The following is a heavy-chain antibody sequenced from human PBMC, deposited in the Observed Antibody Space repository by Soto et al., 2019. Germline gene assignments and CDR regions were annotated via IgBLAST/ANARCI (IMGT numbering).Heavy chain of an antibody. CDR2: IKSKTDGGTT. CDR3: SSFTDTPMIEVDFLY. D-gene: IGHD3-22*01. Sequence: GGSLRLSCAASGFTFSNAWMNWVRQAPGKGLEWVGRIKSKTDGGTTDYAAPVKGRFAISRDDSKNMVYLQMNSLKTEDTGIYYCSSFTDTPMIEVDFLYWGHEPLITV. J-gene: IGHJ4*01. CDR1: GFTFSNAW. V-gene: IGHV3-15*07.